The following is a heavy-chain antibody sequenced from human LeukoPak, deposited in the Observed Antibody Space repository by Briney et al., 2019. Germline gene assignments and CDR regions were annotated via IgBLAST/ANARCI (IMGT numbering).Heavy chain of an antibody. Sequence: PSETLSLTCTVSGGSISSYYWSWIRQPAGKGLEWIGYIYYSGSTNYNPSLKSRVTISVDTSKNQFSLKLSSVTAADTAVYYCARVEVRYYYYYMDVWGKGTTVTVSS. CDR2: IYYSGST. D-gene: IGHD3-16*02. CDR3: ARVEVRYYYYYMDV. CDR1: GGSISSYY. J-gene: IGHJ6*03. V-gene: IGHV4-59*01.